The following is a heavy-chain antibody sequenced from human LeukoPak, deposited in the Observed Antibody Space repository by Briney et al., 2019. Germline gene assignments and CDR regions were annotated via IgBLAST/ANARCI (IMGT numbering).Heavy chain of an antibody. J-gene: IGHJ5*02. CDR3: ARDPTSAVDTAMYCDNWFDP. CDR2: IIPIFGTA. D-gene: IGHD5-18*01. V-gene: IGHV1-69*13. Sequence: ASVKVSCKASGGTFSSCAISWVRQAPGQGREWMGGIIPIFGTANYAQKFQGRVTITADESTSTAYMELSSLRSEDTAVYYCARDPTSAVDTAMYCDNWFDPWGQGTLVTVSS. CDR1: GGTFSSCA.